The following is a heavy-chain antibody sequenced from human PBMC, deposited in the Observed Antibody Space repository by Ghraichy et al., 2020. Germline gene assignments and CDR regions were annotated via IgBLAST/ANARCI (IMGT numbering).Heavy chain of an antibody. CDR2: IRYDGSNK. J-gene: IGHJ6*02. D-gene: IGHD6-13*01. V-gene: IGHV3-30*02. Sequence: GGSLRLSCAASGFTFSSYGMHWVRQAPGKGLEWVAFIRYDGSNKYYADSVKGRFTISRDNSKNTLYLQMNSLRAEDTAVYYCAKEGPESSSWYDGYYYYGMDVWGQGTTVTVSS. CDR3: AKEGPESSSWYDGYYYYGMDV. CDR1: GFTFSSYG.